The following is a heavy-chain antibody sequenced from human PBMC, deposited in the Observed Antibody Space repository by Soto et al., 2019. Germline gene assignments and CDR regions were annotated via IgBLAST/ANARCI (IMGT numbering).Heavy chain of an antibody. D-gene: IGHD3-3*02. CDR2: ITSSGSYV. CDR1: GFTFSRNT. V-gene: IGHV3-21*01. Sequence: GGSLRLSCVTSGFTFSRNTMNWVRQAPGKGLEWVASITSSGSYVYYADSVRGRFSASRDNAKNSLSLQMDSLRPDDTAIYFCVKDEGIEAMDVWGQGTTVTVSS. J-gene: IGHJ6*02. CDR3: VKDEGIEAMDV.